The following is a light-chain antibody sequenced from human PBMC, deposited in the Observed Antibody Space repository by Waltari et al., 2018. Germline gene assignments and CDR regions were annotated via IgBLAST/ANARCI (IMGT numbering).Light chain of an antibody. J-gene: IGLJ1*01. CDR3: QAWDSSTRYV. CDR1: KLGATY. CDR2: QDS. Sequence: SYELTQPPSVSVSPGQTASITCSGDKLGATYACWYQQKPGQSPVLVIYQDSKRPSGIPERFSGSNSGNTATLTISGTQAMDEADYYCQAWDSSTRYVFGTGTKVTVL. V-gene: IGLV3-1*01.